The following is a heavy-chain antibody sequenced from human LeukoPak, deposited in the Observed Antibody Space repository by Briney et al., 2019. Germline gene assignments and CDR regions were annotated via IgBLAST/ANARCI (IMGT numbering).Heavy chain of an antibody. CDR1: GFTFSSYA. V-gene: IGHV3-48*01. D-gene: IGHD1-1*01. CDR3: ARYEPSTGTPLDAFDI. CDR2: ISSSSSTI. Sequence: PGGSLRLSCAASGFTFSSYAMNWVRQAPGKGLEWVSYISSSSSTIYYADSVKGRFTISRDNAKNSLYLQMNSLRAEDTAVYYCARYEPSTGTPLDAFDIWGQGTMVTVSS. J-gene: IGHJ3*02.